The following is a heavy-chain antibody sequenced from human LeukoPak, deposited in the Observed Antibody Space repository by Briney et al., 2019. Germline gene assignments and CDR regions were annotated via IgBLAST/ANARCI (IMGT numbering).Heavy chain of an antibody. CDR1: GYTFTSYG. Sequence: ASVKVSCKXSGYTFTSYGISWVRQAPRQGLEWMGWISAYNGNTNYAQKLQGRVTMTTDTSTSTAYMELRSLRSDDTAVYYCARVPYGDYPFDYWGQGTLVTVSS. CDR3: ARVPYGDYPFDY. V-gene: IGHV1-18*01. D-gene: IGHD4-17*01. J-gene: IGHJ4*02. CDR2: ISAYNGNT.